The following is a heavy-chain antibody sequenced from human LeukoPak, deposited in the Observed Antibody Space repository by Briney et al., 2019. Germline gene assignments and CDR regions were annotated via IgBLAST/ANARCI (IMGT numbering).Heavy chain of an antibody. D-gene: IGHD4-17*01. CDR3: AKDPNGDYIGAFDF. CDR2: IRGSGFGT. CDR1: GFTFSSCA. J-gene: IGHJ3*01. Sequence: GGSLRLSCAASGFTFSSCAMSWVRQAPGKGLEWVSSIRGSGFGTDYADSVEGRFTISRDNSKNTLYLQMNRLRAEDTAVYYCAKDPNGDYIGAFDFWGQGTMVTVSS. V-gene: IGHV3-23*01.